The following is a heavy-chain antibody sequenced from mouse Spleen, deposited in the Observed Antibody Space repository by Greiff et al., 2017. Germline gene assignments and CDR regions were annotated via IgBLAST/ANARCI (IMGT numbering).Heavy chain of an antibody. J-gene: IGHJ2*01. CDR1: GYTFTSYG. Sequence: VKLQESGAELARPGASVKLSCKASGYTFTSYGISWVKQRTGQGLEWIGEIYPRSGNTYYNEKFKGKATLTADKSSSTAYMELRSLTSEDSAVYFCARNWDPLYYFDYWGQGTTLTVSS. CDR2: IYPRSGNT. D-gene: IGHD4-1*01. V-gene: IGHV1-81*01. CDR3: ARNWDPLYYFDY.